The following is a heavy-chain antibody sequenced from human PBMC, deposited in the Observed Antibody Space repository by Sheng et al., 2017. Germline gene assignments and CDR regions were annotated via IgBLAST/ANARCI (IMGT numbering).Heavy chain of an antibody. V-gene: IGHV4-38-2*01. Sequence: QVQLQESGPGLVKPSETLSLTCAVSGYSISSGYYWGWIRQPPGKGLEWIGSIYHSGSTYYNPSLKSRVTISVDTSKNQFSLKLSSVTAADTAVYYCARIAVAGNYFVLLGRRNPSVTVSS. CDR1: GYSISSGYY. J-gene: IGHJ4*01. CDR2: IYHSGST. CDR3: ARIAVAGNYFVL. D-gene: IGHD6-19*01.